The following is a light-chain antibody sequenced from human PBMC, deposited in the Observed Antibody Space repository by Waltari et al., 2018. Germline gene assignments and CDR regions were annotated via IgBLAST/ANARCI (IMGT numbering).Light chain of an antibody. J-gene: IGLJ3*02. CDR1: SSNIGAGYD. CDR3: QSYDSSLSVNWV. CDR2: GNS. Sequence: QSVLTQPPSVSGAPGQRGTISCTGSSSNIGAGYDVHWYQQLPGTAPKLLSYGNSNRPSGVPDRFSGPKSGTSASLAITGLQAEDEADYYCQSYDSSLSVNWVFGGGTKLTVL. V-gene: IGLV1-40*01.